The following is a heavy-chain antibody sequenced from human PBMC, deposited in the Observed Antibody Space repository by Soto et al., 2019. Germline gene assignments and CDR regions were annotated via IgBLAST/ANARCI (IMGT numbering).Heavy chain of an antibody. CDR1: GFTVSSNY. Sequence: EVQLVESGGGLVQPGGSLRLSCAASGFTVSSNYMSWVRQAPGKGLEGVSVIYSGGSTYYADSVKGRFTISRDNSKNTLYLQMNSLRAEDTAVYYCASSSWYYYYYMDVWGKGTTVTVSS. D-gene: IGHD6-13*01. CDR3: ASSSWYYYYYMDV. J-gene: IGHJ6*03. V-gene: IGHV3-66*01. CDR2: IYSGGST.